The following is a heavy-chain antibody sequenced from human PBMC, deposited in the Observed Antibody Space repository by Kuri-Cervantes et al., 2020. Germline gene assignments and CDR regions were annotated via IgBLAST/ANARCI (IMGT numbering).Heavy chain of an antibody. J-gene: IGHJ6*03. Sequence: GESLKISCAASGFTFSDYYMSWIRQAPGKGLEWVSYISSSGSTIYYADSVKGRFTISRDNAKNSLYLQMNSLRAEDTALYYCAKNSDSSSWSFGLYYYMDVWGKGTTVTVSS. D-gene: IGHD6-13*01. V-gene: IGHV3-11*01. CDR1: GFTFSDYY. CDR2: ISSSGSTI. CDR3: AKNSDSSSWSFGLYYYMDV.